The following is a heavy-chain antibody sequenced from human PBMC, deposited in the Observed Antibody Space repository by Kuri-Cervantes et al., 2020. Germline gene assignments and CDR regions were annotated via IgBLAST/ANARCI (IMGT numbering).Heavy chain of an antibody. CDR2: ISGSGGST. V-gene: IGHV3-53*01. D-gene: IGHD3-16*02. CDR3: ARFMITFGGVIVSRYGMDV. CDR1: GFTVSSNY. J-gene: IGHJ6*02. Sequence: GESLKISCAASGFTVSSNYMSWVRQAPGKGLEWVSAISGSGGSTYYADSVKGRFTISRDNSKNTLYLQMNSLRAEDTAAYYCARFMITFGGVIVSRYGMDVWGQGTTVTVSS.